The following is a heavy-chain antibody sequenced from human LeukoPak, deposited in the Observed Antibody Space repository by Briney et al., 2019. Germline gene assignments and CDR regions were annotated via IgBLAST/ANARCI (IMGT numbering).Heavy chain of an antibody. J-gene: IGHJ4*02. Sequence: AGGSLRLSCAAPGFTFSSYSMTWVRQAPGKGLEWVSYITFTSSTIHYADSVKGRFTISRDNAKSSLYLQMNSLRADDTAVYYCARDRLHYGEYEKTLDYWGQGTLVTVSS. CDR3: ARDRLHYGEYEKTLDY. V-gene: IGHV3-48*01. CDR2: ITFTSSTI. CDR1: GFTFSSYS. D-gene: IGHD4-17*01.